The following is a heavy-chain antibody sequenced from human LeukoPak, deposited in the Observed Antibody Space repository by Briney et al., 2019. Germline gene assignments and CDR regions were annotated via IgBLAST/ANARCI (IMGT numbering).Heavy chain of an antibody. D-gene: IGHD6-13*01. CDR2: INHSGST. Sequence: SETLSLTRAVYGGSFSGYYWSWIRQPPGKGLEWIGEINHSGSTNYNPSLKSRVTISVDTSKNQFSLKLSSVTAADTAVYYCARHRYSSSWYTEPYFDYWGQGTLVTVSS. CDR1: GGSFSGYY. J-gene: IGHJ4*02. CDR3: ARHRYSSSWYTEPYFDY. V-gene: IGHV4-34*01.